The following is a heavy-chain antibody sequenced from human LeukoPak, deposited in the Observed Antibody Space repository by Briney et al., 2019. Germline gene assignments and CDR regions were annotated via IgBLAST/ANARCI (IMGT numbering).Heavy chain of an antibody. D-gene: IGHD4-17*01. J-gene: IGHJ3*02. V-gene: IGHV3-30*04. CDR1: GFTFSSYA. CDR3: ARASQDGYGDYGAFDI. Sequence: GGSLRLSCAASGFTFSSYAMLWVRQAPGKGLEWVAVISYDGSNKYYSDSVKGRFTISRDNSKNTLYLQMNSLRPEDTAVYYCARASQDGYGDYGAFDIWGQGTMVTVSS. CDR2: ISYDGSNK.